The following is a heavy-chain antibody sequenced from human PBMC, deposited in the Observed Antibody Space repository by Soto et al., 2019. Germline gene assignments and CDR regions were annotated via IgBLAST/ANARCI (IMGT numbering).Heavy chain of an antibody. D-gene: IGHD3-16*01. CDR2: IYYSGNT. V-gene: IGHV4-30-4*01. CDR1: GGSTSSDNY. J-gene: IGHJ4*02. Sequence: SETLSLTCTVSGGSTSSDNYWSWIRQPPGKGLEWIGHIYYSGNTDYNPSLKSRLAISIDTSKNQFSLKLSSVTAADTAAYFCAREGGESSDGLYYFDSWGQGSLVTVSS. CDR3: AREGGESSDGLYYFDS.